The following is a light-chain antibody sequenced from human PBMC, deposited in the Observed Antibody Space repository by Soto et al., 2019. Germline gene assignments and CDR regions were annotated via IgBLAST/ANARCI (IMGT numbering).Light chain of an antibody. CDR2: SVS. Sequence: QSALTQSPSVSGSPGQSVTISCTGASTEIGTLDYVPWHSHHPGTVPSPMIYSVSIQPSGVPDRFSGPKSGMRASVAISGLQAEAEAACLCCPFTNTVTLSVFETGTKVTVL. J-gene: IGLJ1*01. V-gene: IGLV2-14*03. CDR1: STEIGTLDY. CDR3: CPFTNTVTLSV.